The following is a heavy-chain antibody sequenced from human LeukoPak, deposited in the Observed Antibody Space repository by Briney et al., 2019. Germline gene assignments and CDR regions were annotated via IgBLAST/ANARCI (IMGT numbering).Heavy chain of an antibody. D-gene: IGHD3-22*01. J-gene: IGHJ6*02. CDR1: GFTFSTYT. CDR3: ARGYYDSLYGMDV. V-gene: IGHV3-21*06. CDR2: ISISDAYT. Sequence: GGSLRLSCAASGFTFSTYTMGWVRQAPGKGLEWVSSISISDAYTYYADSVKGRFTISRDNAENSLYLQMNSLRAEDTAVYYCARGYYDSLYGMDVWGQGTTVTVSS.